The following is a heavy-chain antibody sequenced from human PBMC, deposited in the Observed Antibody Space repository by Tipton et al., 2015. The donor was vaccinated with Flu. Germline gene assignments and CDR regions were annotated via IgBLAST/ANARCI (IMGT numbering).Heavy chain of an antibody. J-gene: IGHJ4*02. D-gene: IGHD2-15*01. Sequence: LRLSCTVSGGSISSHYWSWIRQPPGKGLEWIGYISFTGSTNYNPSLKSRVTISVDMSKNQFSLKLTSVTAADTAVYYCARGGGSPSYWGQGTLVTVSS. CDR3: ARGGGSPSY. CDR2: ISFTGST. V-gene: IGHV4-59*11. CDR1: GGSISSHY.